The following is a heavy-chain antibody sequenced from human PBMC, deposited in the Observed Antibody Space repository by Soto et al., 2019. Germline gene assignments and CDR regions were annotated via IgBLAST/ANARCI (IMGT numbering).Heavy chain of an antibody. Sequence: GGSLRLSCAASGCTFNNYAMGWVRQAPGKGLEWVSAISGSGGSTYYVDSVKGRFTISRDNSKNTLYLQMNSLRAEDTAVYYCAKDYESPYYDFWSGYSTYFDYWGQGTLVTVSS. CDR1: GCTFNNYA. CDR2: ISGSGGST. CDR3: AKDYESPYYDFWSGYSTYFDY. V-gene: IGHV3-23*01. J-gene: IGHJ4*02. D-gene: IGHD3-3*01.